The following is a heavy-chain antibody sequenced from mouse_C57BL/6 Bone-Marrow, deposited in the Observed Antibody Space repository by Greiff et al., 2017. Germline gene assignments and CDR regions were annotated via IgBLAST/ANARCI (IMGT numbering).Heavy chain of an antibody. V-gene: IGHV1-69*01. CDR1: GYTFTSYW. J-gene: IGHJ3*01. D-gene: IGHD1-1*01. CDR3: AREGSSPWFAY. CDR2: LDPSASYN. Sequence: QVQLQQPGAELVMPGASVKLSCKASGYTFTSYWMHWVKQRPGQGLEWIVELDPSASYNNYNKQFKGKFTLTVDKSSSTAYMQLSSLTSEDSAVYYCAREGSSPWFAYWGQGTLVTVSA.